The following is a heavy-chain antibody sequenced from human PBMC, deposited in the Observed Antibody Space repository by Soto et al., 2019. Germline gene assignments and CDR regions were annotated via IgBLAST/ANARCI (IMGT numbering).Heavy chain of an antibody. V-gene: IGHV4-34*01. CDR2: INHSGST. CDR1: GGSFSGYY. D-gene: IGHD2-2*01. CDR3: ARGLTDIVVVPAAMVAYYYYYMDV. J-gene: IGHJ6*03. Sequence: PSETLSLTCAVYGGSFSGYYWSWIRQPPGKGLEWIGEINHSGSTNYNPSLKSRVTISVDTSKNQFSLKLSSVTAADTAVYYCARGLTDIVVVPAAMVAYYYYYMDVWGKGTKVTVSS.